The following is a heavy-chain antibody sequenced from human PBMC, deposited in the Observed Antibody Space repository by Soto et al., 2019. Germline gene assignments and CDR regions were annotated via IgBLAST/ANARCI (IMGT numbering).Heavy chain of an antibody. CDR2: IYWDDDK. V-gene: IGHV2-5*02. CDR3: AHRXXXLXXXXVDNWFDP. Sequence: QITLKESGPTLVKPTQTLTLTCIFSGFSLSTSGVGVXWIRQPXGKALEWLALIYWDDDKRYSPSLKSRLTITKDTSKNQVVLTMTNMDPADTATYYCAHRXXXLXXXXVDNWFDPWGQGTLVTVSS. CDR1: GFSLSTSGVG. J-gene: IGHJ5*02.